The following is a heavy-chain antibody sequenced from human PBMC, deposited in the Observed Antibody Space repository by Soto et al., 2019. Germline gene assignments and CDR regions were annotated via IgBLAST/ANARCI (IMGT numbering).Heavy chain of an antibody. D-gene: IGHD1-26*01. CDR1: GGTFSSYA. J-gene: IGHJ4*02. CDR2: IIPIFGTA. V-gene: IGHV1-69*13. CDR3: ARSTVGSTRFDY. Sequence: ASVKVSCKASGGTFSSYAISWVRQAPGQGLEWMGGIIPIFGTANYAQKFQGRVTITADESTSTAYMGLSSLRSEDTAVYYCARSTVGSTRFDYWGQGTLVTVSS.